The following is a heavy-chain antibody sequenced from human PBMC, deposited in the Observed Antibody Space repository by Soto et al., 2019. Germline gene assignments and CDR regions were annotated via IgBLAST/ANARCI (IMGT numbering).Heavy chain of an antibody. Sequence: HPGGSLRLSCAASGFTFSSYAMSWVRQAPGKGLEWVSAISGSGGSTYYADSVKGRFTISRDNSKNTLYLQMNSLRAEDTAVYYCAKDPPSSCSGGSCHPSYYYYMDVWGKGTTVTVSS. V-gene: IGHV3-23*01. CDR3: AKDPPSSCSGGSCHPSYYYYMDV. CDR1: GFTFSSYA. J-gene: IGHJ6*03. CDR2: ISGSGGST. D-gene: IGHD2-15*01.